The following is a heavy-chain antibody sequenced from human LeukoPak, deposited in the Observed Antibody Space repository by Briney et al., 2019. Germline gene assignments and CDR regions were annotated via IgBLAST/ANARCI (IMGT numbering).Heavy chain of an antibody. D-gene: IGHD5-24*01. V-gene: IGHV4-34*01. J-gene: IGHJ4*02. CDR2: ISSGGNS. CDR3: ARVYGYNFAVSRKYFDY. CDR1: GGSFSGYL. Sequence: SETLSLTCAVYGGSFSGYLWTWIRQSPGQGLEWIGEISSGGNSNENPSLKSRVTISVDTSKNQFSLKLSSVTAAETAVYYCARVYGYNFAVSRKYFDYWGQGTLVTVSS.